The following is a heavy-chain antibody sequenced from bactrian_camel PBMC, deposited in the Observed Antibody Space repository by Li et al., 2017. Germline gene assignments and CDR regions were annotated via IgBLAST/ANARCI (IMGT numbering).Heavy chain of an antibody. J-gene: IGHJ4*01. V-gene: IGHV3S53*01. CDR2: ITGSGII. D-gene: IGHD6*01. CDR3: SWMFTPERRSCGSWASYNY. Sequence: VQLVESGGGTVQAGGSLRLSCAASGYSGYRPCMGWFRQVPGKERERVATITGSGIITYADSVKGRFTISQDNAKTSMYLQMNSLVPEDTATYYCSWMFTPERRSCGSWASYNYWGQGTQVTVS. CDR1: GYSGYRPC.